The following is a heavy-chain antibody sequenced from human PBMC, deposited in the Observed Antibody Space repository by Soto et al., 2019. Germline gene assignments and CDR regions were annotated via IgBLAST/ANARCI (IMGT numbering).Heavy chain of an antibody. CDR3: ARGGTGTTLFNPFDY. V-gene: IGHV1-18*01. CDR2: ISGYNGNT. CDR1: GYTFTRYG. Sequence: QVQLVQSGAEVKKPGASVKVSCKASGYTFTRYGISWVRQAPGQGLEWMGWISGYNGNTNYAQKLQGRVTMTTDTSTRTAYMELRSLRSDDTAVYYCARGGTGTTLFNPFDYWGQGTLVTVSS. D-gene: IGHD1-1*01. J-gene: IGHJ4*02.